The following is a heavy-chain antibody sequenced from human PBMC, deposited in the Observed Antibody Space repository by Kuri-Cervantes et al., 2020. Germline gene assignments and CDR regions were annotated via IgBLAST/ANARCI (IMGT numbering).Heavy chain of an antibody. CDR2: ISYDGSNK. CDR1: GFTFSSYG. J-gene: IGHJ4*02. D-gene: IGHD3-10*01. Sequence: GESLKISCAASGFTFSSYGMHWVRQAPGKGPEWVAVISYDGSNKYYADSVKGRFTISRDNSKNTLYLQMNSLRAEDTAVYYCAKLPAPRNRGGSYYPDYWGQGTLVTVPS. V-gene: IGHV3-30*18. CDR3: AKLPAPRNRGGSYYPDY.